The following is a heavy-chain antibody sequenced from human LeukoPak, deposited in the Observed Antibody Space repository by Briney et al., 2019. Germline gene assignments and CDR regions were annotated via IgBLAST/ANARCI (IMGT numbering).Heavy chain of an antibody. J-gene: IGHJ4*02. D-gene: IGHD3-10*01. CDR2: FDPEDGET. CDR1: GYTLTELS. CDR3: ATAPAPHYYGSGSFQSQFDY. Sequence: ASVKVSCKVSGYTLTELSMHWVRQAPGKGLEWMGGFDPEDGETIYAQKFQGRVTMTEDTSTDTAYIELSSLRSEDTAVYYCATAPAPHYYGSGSFQSQFDYWGQGTLVTVSS. V-gene: IGHV1-24*01.